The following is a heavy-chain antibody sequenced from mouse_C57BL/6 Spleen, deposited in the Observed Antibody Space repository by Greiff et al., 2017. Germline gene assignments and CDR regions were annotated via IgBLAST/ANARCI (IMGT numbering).Heavy chain of an antibody. CDR2: IYPGSGST. D-gene: IGHD1-1*01. CDR3: ARGGTTVVEGY. CDR1: GYTFTSYW. V-gene: IGHV1-55*01. J-gene: IGHJ2*01. Sequence: QVHVKQPGAELVKPGASVKMSCKASGYTFTSYWITWVKQRPGQGLEWIGDIYPGSGSTNYNEKFKSKATLTVDTSSSTAYMQLSSLTSEDSAVYYCARGGTTVVEGYWGQGTTLTVSS.